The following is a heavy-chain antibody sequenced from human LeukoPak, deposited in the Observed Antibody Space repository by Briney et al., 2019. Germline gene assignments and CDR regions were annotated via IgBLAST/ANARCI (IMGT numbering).Heavy chain of an antibody. CDR3: AREERRGSGSTFDY. CDR1: GFTFSSYS. Sequence: GGSLRLSCAASGFTFSSYSMNWVRQAPGKGLEWVSSISSSSSYIYYADSVKGRFTISRDNAKNSLYLQMNSLRAEDTAVYYCAREERRGSGSTFDYWGQGTLVTVSS. V-gene: IGHV3-21*01. CDR2: ISSSSSYI. J-gene: IGHJ4*02. D-gene: IGHD3-10*01.